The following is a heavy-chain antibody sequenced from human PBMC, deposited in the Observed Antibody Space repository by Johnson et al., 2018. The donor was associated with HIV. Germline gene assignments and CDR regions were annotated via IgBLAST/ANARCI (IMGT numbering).Heavy chain of an antibody. Sequence: VQLVESGGGLVQPGGSLRLSCAASGFTFSSYDMHWVRQATGKGLEWVSAIGTAVDTYYPGSVKGRFTISRENAKNSLYLQMTSLSAGDTAVYYCARQGGANDAFDIWGQGTMVTVSS. V-gene: IGHV3-13*01. CDR2: IGTAVDT. CDR1: GFTFSSYD. J-gene: IGHJ3*02. CDR3: ARQGGANDAFDI. D-gene: IGHD1-26*01.